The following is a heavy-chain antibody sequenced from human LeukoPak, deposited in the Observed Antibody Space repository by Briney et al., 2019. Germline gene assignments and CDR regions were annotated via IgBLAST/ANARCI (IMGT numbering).Heavy chain of an antibody. V-gene: IGHV4-34*01. CDR2: INHSGST. D-gene: IGHD6-6*01. Sequence: SETLSLTCAAYGGSFSGYYWSWIRQPPGKGLEWIGEINHSGSTNYNPSLKSRVTISVDTSKNQFSLKLSSVTAADTAVYYCARGQSPFVSSSSYFDYWGQGTLVTVSS. CDR3: ARGQSPFVSSSSYFDY. J-gene: IGHJ4*02. CDR1: GGSFSGYY.